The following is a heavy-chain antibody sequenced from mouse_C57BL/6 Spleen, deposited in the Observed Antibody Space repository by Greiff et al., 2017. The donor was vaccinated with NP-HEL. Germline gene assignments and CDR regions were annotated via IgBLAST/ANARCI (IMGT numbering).Heavy chain of an antibody. J-gene: IGHJ3*01. CDR2: IRNKANNHAT. CDR1: GFTFSDAW. Sequence: EVQLVESGGGLVQPGGSMKLSCAASGFTFSDAWMDWVRQSPEKGLEWVAEIRNKANNHATYYAESVKGRFTISRDDSKSSVYLQMNSLRAEDTGIYYCTRGHYYYGSSYGFAYWGQGTLVTVSA. V-gene: IGHV6-6*01. CDR3: TRGHYYYGSSYGFAY. D-gene: IGHD1-1*01.